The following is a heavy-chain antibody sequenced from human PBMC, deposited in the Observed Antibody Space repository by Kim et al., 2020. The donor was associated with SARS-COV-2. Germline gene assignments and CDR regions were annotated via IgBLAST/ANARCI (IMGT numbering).Heavy chain of an antibody. V-gene: IGHV4-39*01. J-gene: IGHJ4*02. Sequence: NCNPTLRSRVTICLDTAKNQFSLSLSPVTAADTAVYYCARQRIPETLTNWGQGTLVTVSS. CDR3: ARQRIPETLTN. D-gene: IGHD3-9*01.